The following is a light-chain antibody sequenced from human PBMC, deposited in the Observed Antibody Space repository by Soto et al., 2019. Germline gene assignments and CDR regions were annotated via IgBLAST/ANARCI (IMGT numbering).Light chain of an antibody. CDR1: QSISSW. CDR3: QHYDNLPLI. CDR2: KAS. J-gene: IGKJ5*01. V-gene: IGKV1-5*03. Sequence: DIQMTQSPSILSASVGDRVTITCRASQSISSWLAWYQQKPGKAPNLLIHKASHLESGVPSRFSGSGSGTEFTLTISSLQPGDFATYYCQHYDNLPLIFGQGTRLEIK.